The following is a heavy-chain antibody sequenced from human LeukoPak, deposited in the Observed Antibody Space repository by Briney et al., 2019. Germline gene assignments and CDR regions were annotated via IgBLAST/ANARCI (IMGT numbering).Heavy chain of an antibody. J-gene: IGHJ4*02. D-gene: IGHD1-26*01. CDR3: AREWELLPFDY. V-gene: IGHV1-69*04. CDR1: GGTFSSYT. Sequence: GASVKVSCKASGGTFSSYTISWVRQAPGQGLEWMGRIIPILVIANYAQKFQGRVTITADKSTSTAYMELSSLRSEDTAVYYCAREWELLPFDYWGQGTLVTVSS. CDR2: IIPILVIA.